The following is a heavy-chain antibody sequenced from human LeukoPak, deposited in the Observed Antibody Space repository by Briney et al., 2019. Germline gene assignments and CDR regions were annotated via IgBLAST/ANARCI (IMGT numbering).Heavy chain of an antibody. CDR3: AREGGSSGWYDAFHI. CDR1: GFTFSSYW. J-gene: IGHJ3*02. D-gene: IGHD6-19*01. CDR2: INQDGSEK. V-gene: IGHV3-7*01. Sequence: GGSLRLSCAASGFTFSSYWMTWVRQAPGKGLEWVASINQDGSEKYYVDSVKGRFTISRDNTKNLVCLQINSLRAEDTAVHYCAREGGSSGWYDAFHIWGQGTMVTVSS.